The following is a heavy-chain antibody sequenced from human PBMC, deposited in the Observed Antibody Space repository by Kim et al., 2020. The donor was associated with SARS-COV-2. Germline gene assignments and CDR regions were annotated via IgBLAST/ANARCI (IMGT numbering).Heavy chain of an antibody. J-gene: IGHJ4*02. Sequence: ASVKVSCKASGYTFTTYAIQWVRQAPGQRLEWMGWINAGNGNTKYSQKFQGRVTISRDTSATTAYLELSSLTSEDTAIYYCTRELDPTGFYFDYWGQGTLVTFSS. D-gene: IGHD4-17*01. CDR2: INAGNGNT. CDR1: GYTFTTYA. CDR3: TRELDPTGFYFDY. V-gene: IGHV1-3*01.